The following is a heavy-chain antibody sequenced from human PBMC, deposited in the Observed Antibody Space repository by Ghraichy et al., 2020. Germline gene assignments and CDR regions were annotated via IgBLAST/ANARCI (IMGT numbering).Heavy chain of an antibody. CDR1: GGSISSSSYY. D-gene: IGHD4-23*01. V-gene: IGHV4-39*01. Sequence: SETLSLTCTVSGGSISSSSYYWGWIRQPPGKGLEWIGSIYYSGSTYYNPSLKSRVTISVDTSKNQFSLKLSSVTAADTAVYYCARRGGNSWKDAFDIWGQGTMVTVSS. CDR3: ARRGGNSWKDAFDI. J-gene: IGHJ3*02. CDR2: IYYSGST.